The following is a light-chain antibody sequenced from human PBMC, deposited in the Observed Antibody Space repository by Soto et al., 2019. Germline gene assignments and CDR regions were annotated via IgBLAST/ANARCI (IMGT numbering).Light chain of an antibody. Sequence: AIQMTQSPSSLSASVGDRVTLTCRASQAIGKDLGWYQQKPGEAPKLLIFESSTVQTGVPSRFSGSGSGTDFTLTLSSLQPEDLATYFCLQDYNYPRTFGQGTTVALK. CDR1: QAIGKD. V-gene: IGKV1-6*01. CDR2: ESS. CDR3: LQDYNYPRT. J-gene: IGKJ1*01.